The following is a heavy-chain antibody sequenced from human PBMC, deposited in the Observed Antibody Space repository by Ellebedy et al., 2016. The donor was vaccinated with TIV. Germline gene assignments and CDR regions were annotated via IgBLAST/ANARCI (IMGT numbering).Heavy chain of an antibody. Sequence: GESLKISCAASGFGFSSYWMSWVRHLPGKGLEWVANIKPDGSETKYVDSVRGRFTISRDNAKNSLYLQMSSLRAEDTAVYYCARDPAGRTWGAFDLWGQGTMATVSS. V-gene: IGHV3-7*03. CDR2: IKPDGSET. CDR3: ARDPAGRTWGAFDL. J-gene: IGHJ3*01. CDR1: GFGFSSYW. D-gene: IGHD1-26*01.